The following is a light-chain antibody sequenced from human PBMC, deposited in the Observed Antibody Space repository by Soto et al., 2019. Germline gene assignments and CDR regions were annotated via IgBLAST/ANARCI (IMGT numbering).Light chain of an antibody. V-gene: IGLV2-14*01. Sequence: QSALTQPASVSGSPGQSITISCTGTSSDVGGYNYVSWYQQHPGKAPKLMIYXVSNRPSGVSNRFSGSKSGNTASLTISGXXXXXXXXXXCSSYTSSSTRVFGGGTKLTVL. CDR1: SSDVGGYNY. J-gene: IGLJ3*02. CDR3: SSYTSSSTRV. CDR2: XVS.